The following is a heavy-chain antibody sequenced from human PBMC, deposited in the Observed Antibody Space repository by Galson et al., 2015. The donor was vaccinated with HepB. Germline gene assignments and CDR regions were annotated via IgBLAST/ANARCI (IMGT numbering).Heavy chain of an antibody. J-gene: IGHJ6*02. CDR1: GFTFGDYA. CDR2: IRSKAYGGTT. V-gene: IGHV3-49*04. Sequence: SLRLSCAASGFTFGDYAMSWVRQAPGKGLEWVGFIRSKAYGGTTEYAASVKGRFTISRDDSKSIAYLQMNSLKTEDTAVYYCTRVGRGENPKNTNPYRYCSGGSCYYYYYGMDVWGQGTTVTVSS. D-gene: IGHD2-15*01. CDR3: TRVGRGENPKNTNPYRYCSGGSCYYYYYGMDV.